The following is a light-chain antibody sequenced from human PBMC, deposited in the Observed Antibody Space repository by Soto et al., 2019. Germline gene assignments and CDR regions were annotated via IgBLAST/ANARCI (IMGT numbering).Light chain of an antibody. CDR3: XXXXSSTGT. CDR1: QSVSSSL. CDR2: GAS. J-gene: IGKJ1*01. Sequence: EIVLTQSPGTLSLSPGERATLSCRASQSVSSSLVSWYQQKPGQAPRLLIYGASTRSTGIPDRFSGSGSGTDFTLTXSRXEPXXXXXXXXXXXXSSTGTFGQGTKVEVK. V-gene: IGKV3-20*01.